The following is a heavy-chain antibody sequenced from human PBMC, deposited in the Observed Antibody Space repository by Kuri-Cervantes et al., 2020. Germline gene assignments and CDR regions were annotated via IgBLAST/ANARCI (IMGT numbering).Heavy chain of an antibody. D-gene: IGHD5-18*01. J-gene: IGHJ6*02. V-gene: IGHV3-30-3*01. CDR2: ISYDGSNK. CDR3: AKGEDTAMVQGHGMDV. Sequence: GESLKISCAASGFTFSSYAMHWVRQAPGKGLEWVAVISYDGSNKYYADSVKGRFTISRDNAKNSLDLQMNSLRAEDTAVYYCAKGEDTAMVQGHGMDVWGQGTTVTVSS. CDR1: GFTFSSYA.